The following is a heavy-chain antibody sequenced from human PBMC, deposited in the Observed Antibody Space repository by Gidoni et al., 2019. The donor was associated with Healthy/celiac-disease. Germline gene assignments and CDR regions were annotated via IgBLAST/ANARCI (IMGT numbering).Heavy chain of an antibody. CDR1: GGSISRGSYY. CDR2: IYTSGST. Sequence: QVQLQESGPGLVKPSQTLSLTCTVSGGSISRGSYYWSWIRQPAGKGLEWIGRIYTSGSTNYNPSLKSRVTMSVDTSKNQFSLKLSSVTAADTAVYYCARGSGSYLGKNWFDPWGQGTLVTVSS. V-gene: IGHV4-61*02. J-gene: IGHJ5*02. D-gene: IGHD1-26*01. CDR3: ARGSGSYLGKNWFDP.